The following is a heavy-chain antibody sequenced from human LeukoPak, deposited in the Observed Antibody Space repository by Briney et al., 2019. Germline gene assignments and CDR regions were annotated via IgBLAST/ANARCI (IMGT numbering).Heavy chain of an antibody. CDR2: ISYDGSNK. Sequence: GRSLRLSCAASGFTFSSYGMHWVRQAPGKGLEWVAVISYDGSNKYYADSVKGRFTISRDNSKNTLYLQMNSLRAEDTAVYYCAKDPGSSSWSAGDYFDYWGQGTLVTVSS. J-gene: IGHJ4*02. V-gene: IGHV3-30*18. CDR1: GFTFSSYG. D-gene: IGHD6-13*01. CDR3: AKDPGSSSWSAGDYFDY.